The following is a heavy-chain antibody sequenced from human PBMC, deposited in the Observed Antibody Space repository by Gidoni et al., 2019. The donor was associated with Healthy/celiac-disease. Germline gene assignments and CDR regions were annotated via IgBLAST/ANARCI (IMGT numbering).Heavy chain of an antibody. Sequence: QVQLQQWGAGLLKPSETLSLTCAVYGGSFSGYYWSWIRQPPGKGLEWIGEINHSGSTNYNPSLKSRVTISVDTSKNQFSLKLSSVTAADTAVYYCASFYEYCSGGSCYNWFDPWGQGTLVTVSS. J-gene: IGHJ5*02. CDR1: GGSFSGYY. V-gene: IGHV4-34*01. CDR2: INHSGST. D-gene: IGHD2-15*01. CDR3: ASFYEYCSGGSCYNWFDP.